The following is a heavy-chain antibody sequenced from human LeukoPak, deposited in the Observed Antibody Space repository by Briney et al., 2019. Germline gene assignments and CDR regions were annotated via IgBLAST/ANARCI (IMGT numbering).Heavy chain of an antibody. CDR1: GFSFSSYG. J-gene: IGHJ6*03. CDR2: ISGSGGST. V-gene: IGHV3-23*01. D-gene: IGHD6-19*01. Sequence: GGSLRLSCAASGFSFSSYGMSWVRQAPGKGLEWVSAISGSGGSTYYADSVKGRFTISRDNSKNTLYLQMNSLRAEDTAVYYCAKEGRYSSGWYDWDYYYYMDVWGKGTTVTVSS. CDR3: AKEGRYSSGWYDWDYYYYMDV.